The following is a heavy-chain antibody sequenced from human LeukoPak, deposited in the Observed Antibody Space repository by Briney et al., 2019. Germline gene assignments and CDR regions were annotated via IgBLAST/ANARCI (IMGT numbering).Heavy chain of an antibody. CDR3: AKDRHRYCSSTSCSFVDY. D-gene: IGHD2-2*01. J-gene: IGHJ4*02. Sequence: PGGSLRLSCAASGFTFSSYAMSWVRQAPGKGLEWVSAISGSGGSTYYADSVKGRFTISRDNSKNTLYLQMNSLGAEDTAVYYCAKDRHRYCSSTSCSFVDYWGQGTLVTVSS. CDR1: GFTFSSYA. CDR2: ISGSGGST. V-gene: IGHV3-23*01.